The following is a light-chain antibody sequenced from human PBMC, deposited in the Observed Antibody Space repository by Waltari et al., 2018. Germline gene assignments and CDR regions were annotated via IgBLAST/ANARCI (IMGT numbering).Light chain of an antibody. V-gene: IGLV3-1*01. J-gene: IGLJ1*01. CDR1: KLGNNY. Sequence: SSELIQPPSVSVSPGQTADIPCSVYKLGNNYACWYQQKAGQSPILVIYQDNRRPSGIPERFAGSNSENIATLTISGAQAVDEADYYCQTWDSNNAAVFGTGTKVTVL. CDR3: QTWDSNNAAV. CDR2: QDN.